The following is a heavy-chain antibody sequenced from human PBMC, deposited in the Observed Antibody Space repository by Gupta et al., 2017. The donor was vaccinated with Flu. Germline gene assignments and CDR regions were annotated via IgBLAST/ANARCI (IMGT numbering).Heavy chain of an antibody. CDR1: GFRFSSHG. J-gene: IGHJ3*01. D-gene: IGHD3-10*01. CDR2: IRGYGGST. Sequence: EGHLLESGGHCEQPGGSLGLSCEVPGFRFSSHGMTWVRQAPGKGLEWVADIRGYGGSTWYADSVKGRFTISRDNSKNTLFLQMNSLRADDTAVYYCAKSREAVPPGDVFDFWGQGTMVTVS. V-gene: IGHV3-23*01. CDR3: AKSREAVPPGDVFDF.